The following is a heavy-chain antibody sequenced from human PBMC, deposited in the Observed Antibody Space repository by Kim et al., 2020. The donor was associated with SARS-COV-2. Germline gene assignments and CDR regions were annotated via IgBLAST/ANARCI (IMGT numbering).Heavy chain of an antibody. J-gene: IGHJ4*02. D-gene: IGHD1-26*01. Sequence: GGSLRLSCAASGFTFSGSAMHLVRQASGKGLEWVGRIRSKANSYATAYAASVKGRFTISRDDSKNTAYLQMNSLKTEDTAVYYCTRHSGSYYALDDYWGQGTLVTVSS. V-gene: IGHV3-73*01. CDR2: IRSKANSYAT. CDR3: TRHSGSYYALDDY. CDR1: GFTFSGSA.